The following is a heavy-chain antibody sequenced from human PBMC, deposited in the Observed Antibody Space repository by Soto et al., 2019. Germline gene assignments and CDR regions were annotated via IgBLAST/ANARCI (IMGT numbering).Heavy chain of an antibody. CDR1: GGTFSSYA. D-gene: IGHD2-15*01. CDR2: IIPIFGTA. V-gene: IGHV1-69*13. J-gene: IGHJ6*02. CDR3: AKEVVAATASYYYYYGMDV. Sequence: SVKVSCKAFGGTFSSYAISWVRQAPGQGLEWMGGIIPIFGTANYAQKFQGRVTITADESTSTAYMELSSLRSEDTAVYYCAKEVVAATASYYYYYGMDVWGQGTTVTVSS.